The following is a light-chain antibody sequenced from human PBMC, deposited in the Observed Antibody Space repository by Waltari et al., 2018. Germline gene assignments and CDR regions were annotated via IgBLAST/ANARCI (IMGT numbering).Light chain of an antibody. J-gene: IGLJ2*01. V-gene: IGLV1-47*01. CDR3: AAWDDTLSGVV. Sequence: QSVLTQSPSASAAPGQRVTISCSGSSSHIGSTHVYWYQHVPGTAPKLLIYRNNPRPSGVPDRFSGSKSGTSASLAVSGLRSEDEADYYCAAWDDTLSGVVFGGGTKLTVL. CDR1: SSHIGSTH. CDR2: RNN.